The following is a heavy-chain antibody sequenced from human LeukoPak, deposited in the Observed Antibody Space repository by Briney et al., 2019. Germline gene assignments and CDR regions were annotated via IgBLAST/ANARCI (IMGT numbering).Heavy chain of an antibody. V-gene: IGHV4-4*07. CDR3: ARVWANWFDP. CDR2: IYTSGST. J-gene: IGHJ5*02. CDR1: GGSISYFY. D-gene: IGHD7-27*01. Sequence: PSETLSLTCTVSGGSISYFYWSWIRQPAGKGLEWIGRIYTSGSTNYNPSLKSRVTMSVDTSKKQFSLKLSSVTAADTAVYYCARVWANWFDPWGQGTLVTVSS.